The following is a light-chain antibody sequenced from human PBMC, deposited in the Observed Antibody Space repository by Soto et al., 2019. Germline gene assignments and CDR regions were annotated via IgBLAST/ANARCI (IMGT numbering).Light chain of an antibody. CDR3: QQRSNWQT. J-gene: IGKJ1*01. CDR2: DAS. CDR1: QSVSSY. V-gene: IGKV3-11*01. Sequence: EIVLTQSPATLSLSPGERATLSCRASQSVSSYLAWYQQKPGQAPRLLIYDASNRAPGITARFSGSGSGTDFTLTISSLEPEDFAVYYCQQRSNWQTFGQGTKVEIK.